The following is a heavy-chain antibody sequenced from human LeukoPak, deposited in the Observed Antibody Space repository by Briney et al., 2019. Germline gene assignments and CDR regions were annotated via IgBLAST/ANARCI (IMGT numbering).Heavy chain of an antibody. J-gene: IGHJ4*02. CDR3: AGGSGIDTAMVVY. CDR2: INPNSGGT. D-gene: IGHD5-18*01. V-gene: IGHV1-2*02. CDR1: GYTFTGYY. Sequence: ASVTVSCKASGYTFTGYYMHWVRQAPGQGLEWMGWINPNSGGTNYAQKFQGRVTMTRDTSISTAYMELSRLRSDDTAVYYCAGGSGIDTAMVVYWGQGTLVTVSS.